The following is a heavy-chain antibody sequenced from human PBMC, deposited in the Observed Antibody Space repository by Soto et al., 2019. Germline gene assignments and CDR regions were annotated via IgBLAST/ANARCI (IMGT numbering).Heavy chain of an antibody. V-gene: IGHV1-3*01. CDR1: GDAFTTYS. CDR2: IQSARGST. Sequence: QVRLVQSGAEVKKPGASVKVSCKASGDAFTTYSFHWVRQAPGHGLEWLGWIQSARGSTKSSQTFHCRLTNIRDPSASTVYIELSRRIPEDTAVYYCATGRYSGSSYYDVLDVSGQGTTVTVSS. CDR3: ATGRYSGSSYYDVLDV. J-gene: IGHJ6*02. D-gene: IGHD1-26*01.